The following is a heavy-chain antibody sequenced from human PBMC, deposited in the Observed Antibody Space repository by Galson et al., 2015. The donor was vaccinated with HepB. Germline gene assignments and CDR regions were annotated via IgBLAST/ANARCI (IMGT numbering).Heavy chain of an antibody. CDR2: FDPEDGET. J-gene: IGHJ4*02. CDR1: GYTLTELS. D-gene: IGHD6-19*01. Sequence: SVKVSCKVSGYTLTELSMHWVRQAPGKGLEWIGGFDPEDGETIYAQKFQGRVTMTEGTSTDTAYMELSSLRSEDTAVYYCATPKFSSGWYRGRFDYWGQGTLVTVSS. V-gene: IGHV1-24*01. CDR3: ATPKFSSGWYRGRFDY.